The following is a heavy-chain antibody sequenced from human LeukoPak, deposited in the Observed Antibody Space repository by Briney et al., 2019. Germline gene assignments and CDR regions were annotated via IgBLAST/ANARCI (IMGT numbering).Heavy chain of an antibody. J-gene: IGHJ6*03. CDR1: GFTVSSNY. V-gene: IGHV3-23*01. CDR2: ISSTGGTT. CDR3: AKNGDRGAYCTGGTCYPYFYYYMDV. D-gene: IGHD2-15*01. Sequence: GGSLRLSCAASGFTVSSNYMSWVRQAPGKGLEWVSSISSTGGTTYYADSVKGRYTISRDNSKNTLYLQMNSLRAEDTAIYYCAKNGDRGAYCTGGTCYPYFYYYMDVWGKGTTVTI.